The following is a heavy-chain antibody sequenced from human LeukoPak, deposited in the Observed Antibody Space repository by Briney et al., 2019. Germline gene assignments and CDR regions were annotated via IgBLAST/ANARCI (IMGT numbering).Heavy chain of an antibody. CDR1: GFTFSSYG. J-gene: IGHJ4*02. Sequence: GGSLRLSCAASGFTFSSYGMHWVRQAPGKGLEWVAFIRYDGSNKYCADSVKGRFTISRDNSKNTLYLQMNSLRAEDTAVYYCAKDNLCGLWPPDYWGQGTLVTVSS. V-gene: IGHV3-30*02. D-gene: IGHD5-18*01. CDR3: AKDNLCGLWPPDY. CDR2: IRYDGSNK.